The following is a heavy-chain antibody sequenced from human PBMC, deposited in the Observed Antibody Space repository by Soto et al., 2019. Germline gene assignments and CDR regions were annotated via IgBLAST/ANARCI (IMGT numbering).Heavy chain of an antibody. D-gene: IGHD3-3*01. J-gene: IGHJ4*02. CDR1: GGSISSGDYY. V-gene: IGHV4-30-4*01. Sequence: LSLTCTVSGGSISSGDYYWSWIRQPPGKGLEWIGYIYYSGSTYYNPSLKSRVTISVDTSKNQFSLKLSSVTAADTAVYYCARAIWNGYFNFDYWGQGTLVTLSS. CDR2: IYYSGST. CDR3: ARAIWNGYFNFDY.